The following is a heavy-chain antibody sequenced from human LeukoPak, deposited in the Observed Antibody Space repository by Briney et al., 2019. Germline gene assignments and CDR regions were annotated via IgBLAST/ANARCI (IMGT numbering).Heavy chain of an antibody. D-gene: IGHD3-22*01. CDR3: ARGEYDSSGYYYAI. CDR2: INHSGST. J-gene: IGHJ4*02. Sequence: SETLSLTCAVYGGSFSDYYWSWIRQPPGKGLEWIGEINHSGSTNYNPSLKSRVTISVDTSKNQFSLKLSSVTAADTAVYYCARGEYDSSGYYYAIWGQGTLVTVSS. V-gene: IGHV4-34*09. CDR1: GGSFSDYY.